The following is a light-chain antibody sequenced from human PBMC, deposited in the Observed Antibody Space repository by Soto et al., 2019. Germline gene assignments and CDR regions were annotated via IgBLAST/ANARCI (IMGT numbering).Light chain of an antibody. CDR2: KAS. Sequence: DIQMTQSPSTLSATVGDRVTINCRASQSISSWLAWYQQKPGKAPKLLIYKASNLKSGVPSRFSGSGSGTDLTITISSLQPEDCETYYCQQLNSYPITFGQGTRLEIK. V-gene: IGKV1-5*03. J-gene: IGKJ5*01. CDR1: QSISSW. CDR3: QQLNSYPIT.